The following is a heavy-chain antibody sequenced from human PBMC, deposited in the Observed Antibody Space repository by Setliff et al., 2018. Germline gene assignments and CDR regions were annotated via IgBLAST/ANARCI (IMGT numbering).Heavy chain of an antibody. CDR3: ARVSGMGSPPYYYYYYGMDV. CDR2: IYTDGPT. Sequence: LRLSCAASGFTVSSNYMSWVRQAPGKGPEYVSIIYTDGPTYYADSVKGRFTISRDISKNTVYLQMNSLRVEDTAVYYCARVSGMGSPPYYYYYYGMDVWGQGTTVTVSS. D-gene: IGHD6-25*01. J-gene: IGHJ6*02. V-gene: IGHV3-53*01. CDR1: GFTVSSNY.